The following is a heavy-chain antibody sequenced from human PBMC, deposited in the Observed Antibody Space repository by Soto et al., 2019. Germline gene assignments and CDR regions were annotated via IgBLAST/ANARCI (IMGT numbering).Heavy chain of an antibody. Sequence: EVQLVGSGGGLVQPGGSLRLSCAASGFTFSSYWMSWVRQAPGKGLEWVANIKQDGSEKYYVDSVKGRFTISRDNAKNSLYLQMNSLRAEDTAVYYCARGRPGGYDRFDYWGQGTLVTVSS. D-gene: IGHD5-12*01. V-gene: IGHV3-7*01. CDR1: GFTFSSYW. CDR3: ARGRPGGYDRFDY. J-gene: IGHJ4*02. CDR2: IKQDGSEK.